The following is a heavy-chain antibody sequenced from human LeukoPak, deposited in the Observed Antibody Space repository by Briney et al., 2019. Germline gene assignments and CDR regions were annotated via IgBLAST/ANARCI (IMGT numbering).Heavy chain of an antibody. D-gene: IGHD6-13*01. J-gene: IGHJ4*02. CDR1: GFTFSSYS. Sequence: PGGSLRLSCAASGFTFSSYSINWVRQAPGKGLEWVSYISSSSSTIYYADSVKGRFTISRDNAKNSLYLQMNSLRAEDTAVYYCARAPRGSSWYEGNYFDYWGQGTLVTVSS. CDR3: ARAPRGSSWYEGNYFDY. V-gene: IGHV3-48*01. CDR2: ISSSSSTI.